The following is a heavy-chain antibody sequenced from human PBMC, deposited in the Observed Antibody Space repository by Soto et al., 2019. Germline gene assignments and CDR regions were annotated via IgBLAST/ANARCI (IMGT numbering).Heavy chain of an antibody. CDR2: MNPNSGNT. CDR3: ARVSSGWYTVYGMDV. J-gene: IGHJ6*02. CDR1: GCTFTSYD. Sequence: ASGKVSCKASGCTFTSYDINWVRQATGQGLEWMGWMNPNSGNTGYAQKFQGRVTMTRNTSISTAYMELSSLRSEDTAVYYCARVSSGWYTVYGMDVWGQGTTVTVSS. D-gene: IGHD6-19*01. V-gene: IGHV1-8*01.